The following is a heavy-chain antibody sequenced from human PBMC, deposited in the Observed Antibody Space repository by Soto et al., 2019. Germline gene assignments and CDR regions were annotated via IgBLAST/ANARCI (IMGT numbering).Heavy chain of an antibody. Sequence: QVQLVQSGAEVKKPGASGKVSCKASGYTFTSYYMHWVRQAPGQGLEWMGIINPSGGSTSYAQKFQGRATMTRDTSMSTVHMELSSRRSEDTAVYYCARDRGTMVTTAFRGVYFDYWGQGTLVTVSS. D-gene: IGHD4-17*01. CDR1: GYTFTSYY. CDR2: INPSGGST. V-gene: IGHV1-46*03. CDR3: ARDRGTMVTTAFRGVYFDY. J-gene: IGHJ4*02.